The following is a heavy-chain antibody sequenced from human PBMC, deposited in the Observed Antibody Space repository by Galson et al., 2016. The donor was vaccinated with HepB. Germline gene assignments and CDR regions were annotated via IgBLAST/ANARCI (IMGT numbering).Heavy chain of an antibody. J-gene: IGHJ6*02. CDR3: ARDHGVAGPYYYYGMDV. CDR2: IIPMFGTA. CDR1: GGTLDSYA. D-gene: IGHD6-19*01. Sequence: SVKVSCKASGGTLDSYAINWVRQAAGQGPEWMGRIIPMFGTANSAQKFQGRVTIIADESTSTAYMELSSLKSEDTAVYYCARDHGVAGPYYYYGMDVWGQGTTVTLSS. V-gene: IGHV1-69*13.